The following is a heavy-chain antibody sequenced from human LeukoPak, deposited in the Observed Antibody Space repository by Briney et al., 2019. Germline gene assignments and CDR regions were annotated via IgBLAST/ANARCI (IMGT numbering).Heavy chain of an antibody. CDR2: ICSSSSNI. D-gene: IGHD3-10*01. CDR3: AIDLYYYGSVMRESDAFDI. CDR1: GFTLCRYW. V-gene: IGHV3-21*01. J-gene: IGHJ3*02. Sequence: GGALRLSCVPPGFTLCRYWISWVRQTLEKGLGWVSSICSSSSNIYYADSVKGRFTIARDNPKNSLYLQMNCLRAEDTAMYYCAIDLYYYGSVMRESDAFDIWGQGTMVTVSS.